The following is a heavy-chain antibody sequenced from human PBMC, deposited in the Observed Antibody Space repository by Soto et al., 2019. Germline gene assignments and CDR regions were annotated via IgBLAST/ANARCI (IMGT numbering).Heavy chain of an antibody. J-gene: IGHJ4*02. CDR1: GGTFSGFA. CDR3: ARGMGLAADFDY. Sequence: QVQLVQSGAEVKKPGSSVKVSCKASGGTFSGFAFSWVRQAPGQGLEWMGGILPIFRTPNYAQNFQGRLTITADESTTTAYMELSSLRSEDTAVYYCARGMGLAADFDYWGQGTLVTVSS. V-gene: IGHV1-69*01. D-gene: IGHD3-9*01. CDR2: ILPIFRTP.